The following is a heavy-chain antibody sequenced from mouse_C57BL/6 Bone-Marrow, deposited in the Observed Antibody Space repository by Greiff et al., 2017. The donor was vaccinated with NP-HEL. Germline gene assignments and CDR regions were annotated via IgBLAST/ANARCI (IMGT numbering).Heavy chain of an antibody. CDR3: ARNYYGSSLWYFDV. D-gene: IGHD1-1*01. CDR2: IWTGGGT. V-gene: IGHV2-9-1*01. CDR1: GFSLTSYA. J-gene: IGHJ1*03. Sequence: VMLVESGPGLVAPSQSLSITCTVSGFSLTSYAISWVRQPPGKGLEWLGVIWTGGGTNYNSALKSRLSISKDNSKSQVFLKMNSLQTDDTARYYCARNYYGSSLWYFDVWGTGTTVTVSS.